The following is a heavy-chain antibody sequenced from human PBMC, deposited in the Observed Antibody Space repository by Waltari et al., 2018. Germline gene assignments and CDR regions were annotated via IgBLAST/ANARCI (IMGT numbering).Heavy chain of an antibody. CDR3: ARDEMHRTTWYHF. D-gene: IGHD6-13*01. CDR2: IKQDGTEK. Sequence: EVQLVESGGGLVQPGGSLRLSWAVSGFTFRTYSMPWVRQAPGKGLEWVANIKQDGTEKYYFDSVKGRFSISRDNGKNLLYLHMNSLRADDTAVYYCARDEMHRTTWYHFWGQGTQVTVSS. V-gene: IGHV3-7*04. CDR1: GFTFRTYS. J-gene: IGHJ4*02.